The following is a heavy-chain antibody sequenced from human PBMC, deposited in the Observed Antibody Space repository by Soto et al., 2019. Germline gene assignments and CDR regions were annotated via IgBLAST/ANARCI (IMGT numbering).Heavy chain of an antibody. D-gene: IGHD5-18*01. CDR3: FRDQPGYRYGYGLGY. V-gene: IGHV3-21*01. CDR1: GFTFSSYS. J-gene: IGHJ4*02. CDR2: ISSSSSYI. Sequence: EVQLVESGGGLVKPGGSLRLSCAASGFTFSSYSMNWVRQAPGKGLEWVSSISSSSSYIYYADSVKGRFTISRDNAKNSLYLQMNSLRAEDTGVYYCFRDQPGYRYGYGLGYWGQGTLVSVSS.